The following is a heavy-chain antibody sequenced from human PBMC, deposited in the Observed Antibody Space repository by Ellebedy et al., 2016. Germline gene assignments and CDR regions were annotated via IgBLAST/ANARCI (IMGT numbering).Heavy chain of an antibody. J-gene: IGHJ2*01. V-gene: IGHV4-59*01. CDR3: ARTTLLLVGPRQEWYFDL. CDR2: VYFTGST. D-gene: IGHD1-26*01. Sequence: GSLRLXXSVSGGSIVPYYWSWIRQPPGKGLEWIGFVYFTGSTNYNPSLESRVTISVDTSKNHFSLNLRFMTPADTAVYYCARTTLLLVGPRQEWYFDLWGRGTLVTVSS. CDR1: GGSIVPYY.